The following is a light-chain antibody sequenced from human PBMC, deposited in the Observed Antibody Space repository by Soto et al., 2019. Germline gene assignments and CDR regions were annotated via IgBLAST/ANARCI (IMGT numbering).Light chain of an antibody. CDR1: SSNIGSNT. Sequence: QPVLTQPPSASVTPGQRVTISCSGSSSNIGSNTVNWYQQLPGTAPKLHIYSNNQRPSGVPDRFSGSKSGTSASLAIGGLQSEDEADYYCAAWDDSLNGVVFGGGTKLTVL. CDR3: AAWDDSLNGVV. V-gene: IGLV1-44*01. CDR2: SNN. J-gene: IGLJ2*01.